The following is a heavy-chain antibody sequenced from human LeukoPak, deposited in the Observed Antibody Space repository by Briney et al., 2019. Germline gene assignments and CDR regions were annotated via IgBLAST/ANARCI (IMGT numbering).Heavy chain of an antibody. CDR1: GGSISSYY. D-gene: IGHD1-1*01. J-gene: IGHJ6*03. CDR3: ARGTTGYYYYMDV. CDR2: IYYSGST. Sequence: SETLSLTCTVSGGSISSYYWSWIRQPPGKGLEWIGYIYYSGSTNYNPSLKSRVTISVDTSKNQFSLKLSSVTAADTAVYYCARGTTGYYYYMDVWGKGTTVTVSS. V-gene: IGHV4-59*01.